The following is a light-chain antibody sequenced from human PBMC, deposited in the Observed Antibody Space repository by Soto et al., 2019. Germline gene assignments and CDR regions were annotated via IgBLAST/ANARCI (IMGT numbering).Light chain of an antibody. CDR2: RTS. V-gene: IGKV3-20*01. CDR1: QSVRSNF. CDR3: QQYGSSGT. J-gene: IGKJ1*01. Sequence: EIVLTPSPGTLSLSPGERATLSCRASQSVRSNFLAWYQQKPGQAPRLLIYRTSNRATGIPDRFSGSGSGTDFTLTISRLEPEDFAVYYCQQYGSSGTFGQGTKVDIK.